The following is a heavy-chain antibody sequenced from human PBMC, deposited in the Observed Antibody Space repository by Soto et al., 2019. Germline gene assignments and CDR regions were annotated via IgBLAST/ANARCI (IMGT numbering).Heavy chain of an antibody. CDR2: ISANGGST. Sequence: EVPVLESGGGLVQPGGSLRLSCVGSGFTFSSHVMTWVRQAPGKGLEWVSSISANGGSTYYAESVMGRLTISRDNSRYTLSLQRRSLRAVDAAVYYCAKGRDSTYWEGYWGQGTLVTVSS. V-gene: IGHV3-23*01. D-gene: IGHD2-8*02. CDR1: GFTFSSHV. J-gene: IGHJ4*02. CDR3: AKGRDSTYWEGY.